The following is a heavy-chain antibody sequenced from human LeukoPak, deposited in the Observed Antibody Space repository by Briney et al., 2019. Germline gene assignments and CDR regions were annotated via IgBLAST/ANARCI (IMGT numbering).Heavy chain of an antibody. Sequence: ASVKVSCKASGYTFTSYGISWVRQAPGQGLEWMGWISAYNGNTNYAQKLQGRVTMTRDTSISTAYMELSRLRSDDTAVYYCARERRYYYDSSGYLVYFDYWGQGTLVTVSS. CDR3: ARERRYYYDSSGYLVYFDY. CDR1: GYTFTSYG. V-gene: IGHV1-18*01. CDR2: ISAYNGNT. D-gene: IGHD3-22*01. J-gene: IGHJ4*02.